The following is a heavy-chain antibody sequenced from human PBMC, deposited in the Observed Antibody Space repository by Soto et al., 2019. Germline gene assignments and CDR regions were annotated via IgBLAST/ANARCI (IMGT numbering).Heavy chain of an antibody. CDR3: ARGIFGSGTANDY. CDR1: GFTFSGSW. D-gene: IGHD3-10*01. V-gene: IGHV3-74*01. Sequence: EVQLVESGGGLVPPGGYLRLSCAASGFTFSGSWMHWVRQAPGKGLVWVSRINGDGSGTSYADFVKGRFTISRDDAKNTLFLQMNGLRAEDTAVYYCARGIFGSGTANDYWGQGTLVTVSS. J-gene: IGHJ4*02. CDR2: INGDGSGT.